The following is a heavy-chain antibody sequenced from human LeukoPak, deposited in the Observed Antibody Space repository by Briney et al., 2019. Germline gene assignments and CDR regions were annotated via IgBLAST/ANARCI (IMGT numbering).Heavy chain of an antibody. J-gene: IGHJ4*02. Sequence: ASVKVSCKASGYTFTGYYMHWVRQAPGQGLEWMGWISAYNGNTHYAQKLQGRVTMTTDTSTSTVYMELRSLRSDDTAVYYCARGSPPRRNYVSRGYYSYYFDYWGQGTLVTVSS. CDR1: GYTFTGYY. D-gene: IGHD3-22*01. CDR3: ARGSPPRRNYVSRGYYSYYFDY. CDR2: ISAYNGNT. V-gene: IGHV1-18*04.